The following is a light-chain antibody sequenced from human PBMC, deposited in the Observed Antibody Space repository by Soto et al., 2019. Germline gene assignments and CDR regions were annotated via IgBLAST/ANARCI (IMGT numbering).Light chain of an antibody. CDR2: DAS. V-gene: IGKV3-11*01. Sequence: EIVLTHSPATLSLSPGETATLSFRASQSVRTFLAWYQQKPGQTPRLLIYDASNRATGIPARFSGSGSGTDFTLTISSLEPEDFAVYYCQHRYNWLITFGQGTRLEIK. CDR1: QSVRTF. J-gene: IGKJ5*01. CDR3: QHRYNWLIT.